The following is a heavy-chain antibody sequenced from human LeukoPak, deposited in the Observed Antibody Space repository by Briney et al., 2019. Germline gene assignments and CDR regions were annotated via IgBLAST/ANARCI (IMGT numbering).Heavy chain of an antibody. CDR3: ARALASWGIQLWLFDY. CDR1: GYTFTGYY. CDR2: INPNSGGT. V-gene: IGHV1-2*06. Sequence: ASVKVSCKASGYTFTGYYMHWVRQAPGQGLEWMGRINPNSGGTNYAQKFQGRVTMTRDTSISTAYMELSRLRSDDTAVCYCARALASWGIQLWLFDYWGQGTLVTVSS. D-gene: IGHD5-18*01. J-gene: IGHJ4*02.